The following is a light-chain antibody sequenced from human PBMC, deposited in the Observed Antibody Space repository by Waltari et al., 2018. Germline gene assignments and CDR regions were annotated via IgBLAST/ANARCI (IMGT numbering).Light chain of an antibody. CDR2: RAS. V-gene: IGKV3-20*01. CDR1: QSVGSSS. CDR3: QQHGTLPAT. Sequence: EIVLTQSPGTASLSPGERVTLSCRASQSVGSSSLAWYQQKPGQAPRLVIYRASRRATGIPDMFSGSGSGTDFSLTISRREPEDFAVYYCQQHGTLPATFGQGTKVEIK. J-gene: IGKJ1*01.